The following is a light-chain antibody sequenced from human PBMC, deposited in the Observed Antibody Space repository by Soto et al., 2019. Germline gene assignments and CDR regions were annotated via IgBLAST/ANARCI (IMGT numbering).Light chain of an antibody. J-gene: IGKJ1*01. Sequence: EIVLTQSPFTLSFSPGERFTLSCRASQSVSNNYLAWYQQKPGQAPSLLIDGASNRATGIPDRFSGSGSGTDFTLTISRLEPEDFAVYYCQQYGSSGTFGQGTKV. CDR1: QSVSNNY. V-gene: IGKV3-20*01. CDR3: QQYGSSGT. CDR2: GAS.